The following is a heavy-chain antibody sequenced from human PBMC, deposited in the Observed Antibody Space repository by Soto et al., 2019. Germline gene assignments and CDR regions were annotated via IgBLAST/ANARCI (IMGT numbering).Heavy chain of an antibody. Sequence: ASVKVSCKASVYTFTSYGISWVRQAPGQGVEWMGWISAYNGNTNYAQKLQGRVTMTTDTSTSTANMELRSLRDDETAVYDCVSGGAYYDILTGYPTYYRIDVWGQGTPVTVSS. CDR3: VSGGAYYDILTGYPTYYRIDV. D-gene: IGHD3-9*01. V-gene: IGHV1-18*01. CDR1: VYTFTSYG. J-gene: IGHJ6*02. CDR2: ISAYNGNT.